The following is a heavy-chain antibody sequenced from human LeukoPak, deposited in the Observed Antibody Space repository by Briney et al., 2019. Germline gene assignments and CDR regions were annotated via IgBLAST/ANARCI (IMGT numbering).Heavy chain of an antibody. CDR1: GFTFSSYA. Sequence: GGSLRLSCAASGFTFSSYAMNWVRQAPGKGLERVSTISGDGGATHYADSVKGRFTISRANSKNTLYLQMNSLRAEDAAVYYCAKRVPYSSSSVYFDYWGQGTLVTVSS. CDR2: ISGDGGAT. CDR3: AKRVPYSSSSVYFDY. D-gene: IGHD6-6*01. J-gene: IGHJ4*02. V-gene: IGHV3-23*01.